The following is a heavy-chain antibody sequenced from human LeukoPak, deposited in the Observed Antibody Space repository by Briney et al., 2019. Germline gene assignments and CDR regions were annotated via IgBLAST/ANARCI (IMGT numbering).Heavy chain of an antibody. V-gene: IGHV3-7*04. CDR2: IKEDGSEK. J-gene: IGHJ5*02. CDR3: AREAQGGATALDL. D-gene: IGHD1-26*01. Sequence: GGSLRLSCAASGFKVSSHWMSWVRQAPGKGLEWVANIKEDGSEKFYLDSAKGRFTISRDNAKNSLYLQMNSLRAEDRAVYYCAREAQGGATALDLWGQGTLVTVSS. CDR1: GFKVSSHW.